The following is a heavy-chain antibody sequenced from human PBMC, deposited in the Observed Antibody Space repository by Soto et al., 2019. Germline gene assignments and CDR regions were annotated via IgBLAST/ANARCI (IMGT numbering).Heavy chain of an antibody. J-gene: IGHJ4*02. CDR1: GFTFSSYA. CDR2: ISYDGSNK. V-gene: IGHV3-30-3*01. D-gene: IGHD3-3*01. Sequence: QVQLVESGGGVVQPGRSLRLSCAASGFTFSSYAMHWVRQAPGKGLEWVAVISYDGSNKYYADSVKGRFTISRDNSKNTLYLQMNSLRAEDTAVYYCARGFRITSCGVVSYWGQGTLVTVSS. CDR3: ARGFRITSCGVVSY.